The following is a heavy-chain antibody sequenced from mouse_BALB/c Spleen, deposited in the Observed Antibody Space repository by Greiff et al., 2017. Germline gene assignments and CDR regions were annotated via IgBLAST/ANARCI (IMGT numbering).Heavy chain of an antibody. V-gene: IGHV1-9*01. J-gene: IGHJ3*01. CDR1: GYTFSSYW. CDR2: ILPGSGST. CDR3: ARETARATPCAY. Sequence: QVQLQQSGAELMKPGASVKISCKATGYTFSSYWIEWVKQRPGHGLEWIGEILPGSGSTNYNEKFKGKATFTADTSSNTAYMQLSSLTSEDSAVYYCARETARATPCAYWGQGTRVTVSA. D-gene: IGHD3-2*01.